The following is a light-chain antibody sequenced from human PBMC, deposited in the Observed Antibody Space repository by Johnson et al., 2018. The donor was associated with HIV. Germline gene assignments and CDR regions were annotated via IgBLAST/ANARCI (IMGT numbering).Light chain of an antibody. V-gene: IGLV1-51*01. Sequence: QSVLTQPPSVSAAPGQKVTISCSGSSSNIGNNYVSWYQQLPGTAPKLLICDNNNRPSGIPDRFSGSKSGTSATLGITGLQTGDEADYYCGTWGGVFGTGTKVTVL. J-gene: IGLJ1*01. CDR2: DNN. CDR3: GTWGGV. CDR1: SSNIGNNY.